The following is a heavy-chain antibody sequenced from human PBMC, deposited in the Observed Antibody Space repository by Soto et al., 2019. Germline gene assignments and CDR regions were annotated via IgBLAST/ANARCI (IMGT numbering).Heavy chain of an antibody. CDR1: GFTFSSYW. Sequence: EVQLVESGGGLVQPGGSLRLSCAASGFTFSSYWMSWVRQAPGKGLEWVANIKQEGSEKYYVDSVKGRFTISRDNAKNSLYLQMNSLRAEDTAVYYCARVSSGWYDAFDIWGQGTMVTVSS. J-gene: IGHJ3*02. D-gene: IGHD6-19*01. V-gene: IGHV3-7*01. CDR3: ARVSSGWYDAFDI. CDR2: IKQEGSEK.